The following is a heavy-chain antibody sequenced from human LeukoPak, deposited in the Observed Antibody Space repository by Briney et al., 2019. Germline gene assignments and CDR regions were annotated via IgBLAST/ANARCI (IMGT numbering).Heavy chain of an antibody. CDR3: ATWGIAVAGTFDY. CDR2: IHDSGTT. Sequence: SETLSLTCSVSGGSMNNDYWSWIRQPPGKGLEWIAYIHDSGTTNYNPSFKSRVAISVDTSKNQFSLKLSSVTAADTAVYYCATWGIAVAGTFDYWGQGTLVTVST. D-gene: IGHD6-19*01. V-gene: IGHV4-59*08. CDR1: GGSMNNDY. J-gene: IGHJ4*02.